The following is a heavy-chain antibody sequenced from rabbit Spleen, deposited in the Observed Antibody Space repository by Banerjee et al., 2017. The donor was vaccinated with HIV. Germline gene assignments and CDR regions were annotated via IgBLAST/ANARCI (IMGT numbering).Heavy chain of an antibody. CDR2: IDGGDGST. CDR1: GFDFSSYYY. V-gene: IGHV1S45*01. CDR3: ATDDGYVGYGHAT. Sequence: QQQLVESGGGLVKPEGSLTLTCKASGFDFSSYYYMCWVRQAPGKGPEWIACIDGGDGSTDYASWVNGRFTISKTSSTTVTLQMTSLTAADTATYFCATDDGYVGYGHATWGPGTLVTVS. D-gene: IGHD3-1*01. J-gene: IGHJ4*01.